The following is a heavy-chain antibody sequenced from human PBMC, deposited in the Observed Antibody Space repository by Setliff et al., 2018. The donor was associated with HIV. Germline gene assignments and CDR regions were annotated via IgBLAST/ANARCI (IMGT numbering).Heavy chain of an antibody. CDR1: GDSVSSTSGA. V-gene: IGHV6-1*01. Sequence: SQTLSLPCVISGDSVSSTSGAWTWIRQSPSGGLERLGRTYYRSEWKNDYAVSLKSRITVNADTSKNQFSLHLKSVTPEDSAVYYCAGGTWFDGLDSWSQGSLVTVSS. D-gene: IGHD3-9*01. J-gene: IGHJ4*02. CDR3: AGGTWFDGLDS. CDR2: TYYRSEWKN.